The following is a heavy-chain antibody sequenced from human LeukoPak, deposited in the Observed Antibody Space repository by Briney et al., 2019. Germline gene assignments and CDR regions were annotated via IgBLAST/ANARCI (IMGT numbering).Heavy chain of an antibody. CDR3: ARVRVLGYGDYLYYFDY. J-gene: IGHJ4*02. CDR1: GGSISSYY. V-gene: IGHV4-59*01. Sequence: PSETLSLTCTVSGGSISSYYWSWIRQPPGKGLEWIGYIYYSGSTNYNPSLKSRVTISVDTSKNQFSLKLSSVTAADTAVYYCARVRVLGYGDYLYYFDYWGQGTLVTVSS. D-gene: IGHD4-17*01. CDR2: IYYSGST.